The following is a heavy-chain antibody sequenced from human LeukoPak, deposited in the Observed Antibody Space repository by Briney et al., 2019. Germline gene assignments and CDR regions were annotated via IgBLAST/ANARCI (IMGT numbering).Heavy chain of an antibody. V-gene: IGHV4-31*03. D-gene: IGHD3-22*01. CDR1: GGSISSGGYY. CDR2: IYYSGST. J-gene: IGHJ2*01. Sequence: PSETLSLTCTVSGGSISSGGYYWSWIRQHPGKGLEWIRYIYYSGSTYYNPSLKSRVTISVDTSKNQFSLKLSSVTAADTAVYYCARGDSSGYYRYWYFDLWGRGTLVTVSS. CDR3: ARGDSSGYYRYWYFDL.